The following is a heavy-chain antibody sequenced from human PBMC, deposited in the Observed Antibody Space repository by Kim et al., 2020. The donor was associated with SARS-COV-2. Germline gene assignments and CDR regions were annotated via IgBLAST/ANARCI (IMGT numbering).Heavy chain of an antibody. J-gene: IGHJ6*02. CDR1: GGSFSGYY. D-gene: IGHD3-10*01. CDR2: INHSGST. Sequence: SETLSLTCAVYGGSFSGYYWSWIRQPPGKGLEWIGEINHSGSTNYNPSLKSRVTISVDTSKNQFSLKLSSVTAADTAVYYCARGKFGRKRTTPYYYGMDVWGQGTTVTVSS. V-gene: IGHV4-34*01. CDR3: ARGKFGRKRTTPYYYGMDV.